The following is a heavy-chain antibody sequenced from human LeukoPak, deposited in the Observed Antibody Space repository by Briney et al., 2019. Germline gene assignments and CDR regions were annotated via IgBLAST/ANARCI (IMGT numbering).Heavy chain of an antibody. D-gene: IGHD3-10*01. CDR3: ARDLGSWFGELSIDY. Sequence: GRSLRLSCAASGFTFSSYAMHWVRQTPDKGLEWVAVVSNDGTNKHYTDSVKGRFTISRDNSKNTLYLQMNSLRVVDTAVYYCARDLGSWFGELSIDYWGQGTLVTVSS. J-gene: IGHJ4*02. V-gene: IGHV3-30-3*01. CDR1: GFTFSSYA. CDR2: VSNDGTNK.